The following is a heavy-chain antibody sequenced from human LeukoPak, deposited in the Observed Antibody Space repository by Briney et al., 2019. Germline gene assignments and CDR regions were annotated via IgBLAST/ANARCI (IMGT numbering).Heavy chain of an antibody. CDR1: GGSISSYY. CDR2: IYYSGST. D-gene: IGHD2-15*01. CDR3: ASLYKEDNYYYGMDV. J-gene: IGHJ6*02. V-gene: IGHV4-59*12. Sequence: PSETLSLTCTVSGGSISSYYWSWIRQPPGKGLEGIGYIYYSGSTNYNPSLKSRVTISVDTSKNQFSLKLSSVTAEDTAVYYCASLYKEDNYYYGMDVWGQGTTVTVSS.